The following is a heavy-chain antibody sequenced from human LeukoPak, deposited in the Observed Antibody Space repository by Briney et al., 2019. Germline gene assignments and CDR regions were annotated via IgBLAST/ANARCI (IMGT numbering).Heavy chain of an antibody. CDR2: ISGGGGST. J-gene: IGHJ4*02. D-gene: IGHD3-22*01. CDR3: AKDEIEGYYDSSGYSY. V-gene: IGHV3-23*01. CDR1: GFTFSSCA. Sequence: PGGSLRLSCAASGFTFSSCAMTWVRQAPGKGLEWVSSISGGGGSTYYADSVKGRSTISRENSKNTLYLQMNSLRAEDTAVYYCAKDEIEGYYDSSGYSYWGQGTLVTVSS.